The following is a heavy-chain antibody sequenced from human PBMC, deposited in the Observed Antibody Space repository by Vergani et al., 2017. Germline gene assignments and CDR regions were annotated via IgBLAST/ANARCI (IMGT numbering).Heavy chain of an antibody. CDR1: GGSISSSNW. V-gene: IGHV4-4*02. D-gene: IGHD1-1*01. J-gene: IGHJ4*02. CDR2: IFPSGST. Sequence: QVQLQESGPGLVKPSETLSLICDVSGGSISSSNWWSWVRQPPGKGLEWIGEIFPSGSTNYNPSLKSRVTISVDRSKNQFSLKLSSVTAADTAVYYCARKNYNWNVHDYWGQGTLVTVSS. CDR3: ARKNYNWNVHDY.